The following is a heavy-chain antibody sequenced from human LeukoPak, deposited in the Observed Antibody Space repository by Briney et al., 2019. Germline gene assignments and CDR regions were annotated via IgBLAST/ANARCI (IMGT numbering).Heavy chain of an antibody. CDR2: ISYDGSNK. Sequence: RGSLRLSCAASGFTFSSYAMHWVRQAPGKGLEWVAVISYDGSNKYYADSVKGRFTISRDNSKNTLYPQMNSLRAGDTAVYYCARDLDGTMHDGDYWGQGTLVTVSS. CDR1: GFTFSSYA. D-gene: IGHD1-14*01. CDR3: ARDLDGTMHDGDY. V-gene: IGHV3-30-3*01. J-gene: IGHJ4*02.